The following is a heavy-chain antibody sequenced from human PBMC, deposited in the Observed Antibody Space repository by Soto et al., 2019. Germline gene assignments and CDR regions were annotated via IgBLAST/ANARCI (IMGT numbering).Heavy chain of an antibody. J-gene: IGHJ6*02. V-gene: IGHV3-23*01. CDR1: GFTFSSYA. Sequence: EVQLLESGGGLEQPGGSLRLSCAASGFTFSSYAMSWVRQAPGKGLEWVSAISGSGSSTYSADSVKGRCTISRDNSKQTLYLQMNSLRDEDTGVYYCAKVRTPEPYYYCYGMDVWGQGTTVTVSS. CDR2: ISGSGSST. CDR3: AKVRTPEPYYYCYGMDV. D-gene: IGHD1-26*01.